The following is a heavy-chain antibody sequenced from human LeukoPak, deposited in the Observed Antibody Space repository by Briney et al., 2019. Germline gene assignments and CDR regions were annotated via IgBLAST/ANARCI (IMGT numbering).Heavy chain of an antibody. J-gene: IGHJ6*03. Sequence: GSLRLSFAAPGFPFSSYWMHWVRQAPGKGLGWVSRINTDGSSTSYADSVKGRFTISRDNAKNTLYLQMNSLRAEDTAVYYCASEDYYYYYMDVWGKGTTVTVSS. CDR3: ASEDYYYYYMDV. CDR2: INTDGSST. V-gene: IGHV3-74*01. CDR1: GFPFSSYW.